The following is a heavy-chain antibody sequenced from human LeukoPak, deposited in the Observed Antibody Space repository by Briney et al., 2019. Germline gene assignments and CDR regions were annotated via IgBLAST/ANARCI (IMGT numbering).Heavy chain of an antibody. CDR2: IKQDGSEK. D-gene: IGHD6-13*01. CDR3: ARGLYFGIAAAGNR. Sequence: GGSLRLSCAASGFTFSSYWMSWVRQAPGKGLEWVANIKQDGSEKYYEDSVKGRFTISRDNAKNSLYLQMNSLRAEDTAVYYCARGLYFGIAAAGNRWGQGTLVTVSS. J-gene: IGHJ4*02. CDR1: GFTFSSYW. V-gene: IGHV3-7*01.